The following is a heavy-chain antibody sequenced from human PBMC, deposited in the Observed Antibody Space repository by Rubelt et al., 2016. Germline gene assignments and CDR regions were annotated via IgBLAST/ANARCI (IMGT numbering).Heavy chain of an antibody. J-gene: IGHJ4*02. CDR3: ARVVYGSGDY. Sequence: EVQLVESGGGLVQPGGSLRLSCAASGFTFSSYSMNWVRQAPGKGLEWVSVIYSGGSTYYADSVKGRFTISRDNSKNTLYLQMNSLRAEDTAVYYCARVVYGSGDYWGQGTLVTVSS. D-gene: IGHD3-10*01. V-gene: IGHV3-66*01. CDR1: GFTFSSYS. CDR2: IYSGGST.